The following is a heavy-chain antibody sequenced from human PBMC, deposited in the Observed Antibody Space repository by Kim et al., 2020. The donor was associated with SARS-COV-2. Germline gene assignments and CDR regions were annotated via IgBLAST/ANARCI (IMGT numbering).Heavy chain of an antibody. CDR2: ISTTGTKT. CDR3: AKHLSASGSLYYYYGMDV. Sequence: GGSLRLSCAASEFTFSSYSMTWVRQAPGKGLEWVSSISTTGTKTHYVDSVKGRFTISRDNPKNTLFLQMNSLRVEDTAVYYCAKHLSASGSLYYYYGMDVWGQGTTVTVSS. D-gene: IGHD3-3*01. V-gene: IGHV3-23*01. J-gene: IGHJ6*02. CDR1: EFTFSSYS.